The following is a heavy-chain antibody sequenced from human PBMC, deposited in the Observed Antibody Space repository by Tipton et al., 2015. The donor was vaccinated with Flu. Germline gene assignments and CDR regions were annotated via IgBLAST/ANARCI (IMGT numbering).Heavy chain of an antibody. D-gene: IGHD3-22*01. CDR1: GFTFGDYG. Sequence: SLRLSCTTAGFTFGDYGMTWVRLAPGKGLNWVGFIRSNAYGGTREYAASVKGRFSISRGDSKSIAYLQMNSLKTEDTAVYYCTRVRASRGYYYDTSGYSYYFDYWGQGTLVTVSS. CDR3: TRVRASRGYYYDTSGYSYYFDY. V-gene: IGHV3-49*04. J-gene: IGHJ4*02. CDR2: IRSNAYGGTR.